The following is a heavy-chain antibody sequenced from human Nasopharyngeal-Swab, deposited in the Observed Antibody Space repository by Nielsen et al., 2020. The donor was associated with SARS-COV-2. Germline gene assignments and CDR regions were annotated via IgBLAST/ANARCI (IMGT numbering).Heavy chain of an antibody. D-gene: IGHD4-11*01. CDR2: MYITSDYI. CDR3: AGEGTVTKHEAFDM. Sequence: GGSLRLSCVASGFWFSSYSMNWVRQAPGKGLEWVASMYITSDYIYYADSVRGRFTIPRDNARNALYLQMSTLRAEGTAVYYCAGEGTVTKHEAFDMWGQGTMVTVSS. V-gene: IGHV3-21*01. J-gene: IGHJ3*02. CDR1: GFWFSSYS.